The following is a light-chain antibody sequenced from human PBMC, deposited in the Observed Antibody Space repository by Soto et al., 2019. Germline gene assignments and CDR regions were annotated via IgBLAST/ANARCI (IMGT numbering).Light chain of an antibody. CDR3: QQSYSTTLT. J-gene: IGKJ4*01. Sequence: IQMTQSPSTLSASVGDRVTITCRASQTVTNYLNWFQHKPGKAPKLLIYAASSLQSGVSSRFSGSGSGTDFTLTINTLQPEDVATYYCQQSYSTTLTLGGGTKVDIK. V-gene: IGKV1-39*01. CDR2: AAS. CDR1: QTVTNY.